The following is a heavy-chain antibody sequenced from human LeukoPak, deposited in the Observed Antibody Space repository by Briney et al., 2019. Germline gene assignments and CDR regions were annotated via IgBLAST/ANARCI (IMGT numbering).Heavy chain of an antibody. Sequence: PGRSLRLSCAASGFTFSSYGMHWVRQAPGKGLEWVAVRSYDGSNKYYADSVKGRFTISRDNSKNTLYLQMNSLRAEDTAVYYCAKGYYDSSGNDAFDIWGQGTMVTVSS. V-gene: IGHV3-30*18. CDR3: AKGYYDSSGNDAFDI. J-gene: IGHJ3*02. CDR2: RSYDGSNK. D-gene: IGHD3-22*01. CDR1: GFTFSSYG.